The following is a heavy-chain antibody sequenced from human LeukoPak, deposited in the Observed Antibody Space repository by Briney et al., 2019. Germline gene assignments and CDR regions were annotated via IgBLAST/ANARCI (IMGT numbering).Heavy chain of an antibody. V-gene: IGHV5-51*01. CDR1: GYSFSNYW. J-gene: IGHJ4*02. CDR2: IYPSDSDT. Sequence: GESLKISCKGSGYSFSNYWIGWVRQMPGKGLEWMGIIYPSDSDTRYSPSFQGQVTISADKSISTAFLQWSSLKASDTAMYYCARGDCSSNSCADFGYWGQGTLVIVSS. CDR3: ARGDCSSNSCADFGY. D-gene: IGHD2-2*01.